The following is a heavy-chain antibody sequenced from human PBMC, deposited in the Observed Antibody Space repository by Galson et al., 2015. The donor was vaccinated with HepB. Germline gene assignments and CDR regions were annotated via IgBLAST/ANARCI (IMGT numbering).Heavy chain of an antibody. CDR1: GGSFSGYY. D-gene: IGHD3-3*01. CDR2: INHSGST. V-gene: IGHV4-34*01. J-gene: IGHJ6*03. CDR3: ARMVGTIFGVVITTRPYYYYYMDV. Sequence: TLSLTCAVYGGSFSGYYWSWIRQPPGKGLEWIGEINHSGSTNYNPSLKSRVTISVDTSKNQFSLKLSSVTAADTAVYYCARMVGTIFGVVITTRPYYYYYMDVWGKGTTVTVSS.